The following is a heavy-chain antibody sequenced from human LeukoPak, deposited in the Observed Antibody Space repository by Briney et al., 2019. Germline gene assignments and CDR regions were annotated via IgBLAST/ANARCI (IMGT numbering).Heavy chain of an antibody. CDR1: GGSISSSSYY. CDR3: ARGATVVTV. J-gene: IGHJ4*02. D-gene: IGHD4-23*01. Sequence: PSETLSLTCTVSGGSISSSSYYWGWLRQPPGKGLEWIGSIYYSGSTNYNPSLKSRVTIPVDTSKNQFSLKLSSVTAADTAVYYCARGATVVTVWGQGTLVTVSS. CDR2: IYYSGST. V-gene: IGHV4-39*07.